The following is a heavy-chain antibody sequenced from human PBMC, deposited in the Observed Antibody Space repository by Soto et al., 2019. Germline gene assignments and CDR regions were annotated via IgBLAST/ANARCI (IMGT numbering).Heavy chain of an antibody. J-gene: IGHJ4*02. Sequence: AGGALRLSCAAFGFIVSNNYKSRVPQAPGKGLEWVSVMYNSGTTFYADSVKGRFTISRHNSGNTLYLQMDSLRADDSAVYYCARGPVVGTTRLGLDYWGQATLVTVSS. CDR2: MYNSGTT. V-gene: IGHV3-53*04. D-gene: IGHD1-26*01. CDR1: GFIVSNNY. CDR3: ARGPVVGTTRLGLDY.